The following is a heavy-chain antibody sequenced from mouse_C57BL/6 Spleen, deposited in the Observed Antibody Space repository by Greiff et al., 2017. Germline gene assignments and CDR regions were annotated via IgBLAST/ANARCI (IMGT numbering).Heavy chain of an antibody. Sequence: VQLQQSGAELVKPGASVKISCKASGYTFTDYYINWVKQRPGQGLEWIGKIGPGSGSTYYNEKFKGKATLTADKSSSTAYMQLSSLTSEDSAVYFCARSLITTVVAPPYFDVWGTGTTVTVSS. J-gene: IGHJ1*03. V-gene: IGHV1-77*01. CDR1: GYTFTDYY. CDR3: ARSLITTVVAPPYFDV. D-gene: IGHD1-1*01. CDR2: IGPGSGST.